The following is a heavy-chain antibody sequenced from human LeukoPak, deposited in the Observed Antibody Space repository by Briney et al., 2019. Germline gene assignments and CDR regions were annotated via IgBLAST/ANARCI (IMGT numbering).Heavy chain of an antibody. CDR1: GYTFTSYG. D-gene: IGHD5-18*01. Sequence: GASVKVSCKASGYTFTSYGISWVRQAPGQGLEWMGWISAYNGNTNYAQKLQGRVTMTTDTSTSTAYMELRSLRSDDTAVYYCARDLGGGYSYGWGNYYGMDVWGQGTTVTVSS. CDR3: ARDLGGGYSYGWGNYYGMDV. CDR2: ISAYNGNT. V-gene: IGHV1-18*01. J-gene: IGHJ6*02.